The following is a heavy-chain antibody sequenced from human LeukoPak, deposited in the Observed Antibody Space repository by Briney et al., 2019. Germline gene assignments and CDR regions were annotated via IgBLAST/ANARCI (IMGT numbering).Heavy chain of an antibody. V-gene: IGHV4-39*01. Sequence: PSETLSLTCTVSGGSISWTSYFWGWIRQPPGKGLEWIGSISYSGSTYYNPSLKGRVTISVDTSKNQFSLKLRSVTAADTAVYYCASPGYSSSTWFDPWGQGTLVTVSS. CDR2: ISYSGST. J-gene: IGHJ5*02. D-gene: IGHD6-13*01. CDR3: ASPGYSSSTWFDP. CDR1: GGSISWTSYF.